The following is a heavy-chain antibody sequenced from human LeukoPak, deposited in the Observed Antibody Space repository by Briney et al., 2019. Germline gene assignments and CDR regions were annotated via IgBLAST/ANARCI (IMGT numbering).Heavy chain of an antibody. D-gene: IGHD6-13*01. Sequence: GGSLRLSCAASGFTFSSYWMSWVRQAPGKGLEWVANIKQDGSEKYYVDSVKGRFTISRDNAKNSLYLQMNSLRAEDTAVYYCARGYPIAAAGTGRVYWGQGTLVTVSS. CDR2: IKQDGSEK. V-gene: IGHV3-7*03. J-gene: IGHJ4*02. CDR3: ARGYPIAAAGTGRVY. CDR1: GFTFSSYW.